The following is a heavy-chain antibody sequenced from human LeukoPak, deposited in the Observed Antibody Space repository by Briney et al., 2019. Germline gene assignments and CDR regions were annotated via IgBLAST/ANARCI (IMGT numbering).Heavy chain of an antibody. CDR2: IYYSGST. D-gene: IGHD2-2*01. V-gene: IGHV4-59*08. J-gene: IGHJ3*02. CDR1: GGPIYSYY. Sequence: PSETLSLTCTVSGGPIYSYYWSWIRQPPGKGLEWIGYIYYSGSTNYNPSLKSRVTISVDTSKNQFSLKLSSVTAADTAVYYCARSQYCSSTSCYGGDAFDIWGQGTMVTVSS. CDR3: ARSQYCSSTSCYGGDAFDI.